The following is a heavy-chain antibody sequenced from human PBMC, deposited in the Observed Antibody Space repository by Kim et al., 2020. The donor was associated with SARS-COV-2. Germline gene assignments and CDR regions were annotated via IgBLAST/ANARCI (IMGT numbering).Heavy chain of an antibody. CDR2: INLKTGGA. V-gene: IGHV1-2*02. CDR3: AKESYNWYYDH. CDR1: GFTFTAYY. Sequence: ASVKVSCKTSGFTFTAYYMHWVRQAPGQGLEWMGWINLKTGGANYAQKSQGRVTMTRDASITTAYMELNSLVSDDPAVYYCAKESYNWYYDHWGQGTLVT. D-gene: IGHD1-7*01. J-gene: IGHJ5*02.